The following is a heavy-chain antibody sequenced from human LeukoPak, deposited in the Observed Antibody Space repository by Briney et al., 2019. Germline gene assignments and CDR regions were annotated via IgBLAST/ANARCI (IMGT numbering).Heavy chain of an antibody. CDR3: ARRDSSGYYYGMDV. CDR1: GYTFTSYG. D-gene: IGHD3-22*01. J-gene: IGHJ6*02. Sequence: ASVTVSCKASGYTFTSYGISWVRQAPGQGLEWMGWISAYNGNTNYAQKLQGRVTMTTDTSTSTAYMELRSLRSDDTAVYYCARRDSSGYYYGMDVWGQGTTVTVSS. V-gene: IGHV1-18*01. CDR2: ISAYNGNT.